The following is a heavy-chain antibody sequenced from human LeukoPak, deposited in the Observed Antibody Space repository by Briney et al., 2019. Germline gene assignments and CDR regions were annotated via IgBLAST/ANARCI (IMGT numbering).Heavy chain of an antibody. CDR2: MKHRGRT. CDR3: AGLYSGYEN. J-gene: IGHJ4*02. Sequence: PSETLSLTCAVYGGFSSGFYRSWIRQPPGRGLQWIGEMKHRGRTNYKPSRKGRATISVDTSKNQFFRKLTAVTAADTPVYYCAGLYSGYENWGQGTLVTVSS. D-gene: IGHD5-12*01. V-gene: IGHV4-34*01. CDR1: GGFSSGFY.